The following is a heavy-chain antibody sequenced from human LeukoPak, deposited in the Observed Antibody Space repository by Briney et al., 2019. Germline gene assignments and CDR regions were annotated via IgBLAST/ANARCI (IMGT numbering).Heavy chain of an antibody. Sequence: GGPLRLSCAASGFTVSSSFMSWVRQAPGKGLEWVSIIYSGGTTYYADSVKGRFTISRDNSKNTLYLQMNSLRAEDTAVYFCARDDRIGAAGTFDNWGQGTLVTVSS. J-gene: IGHJ4*02. CDR3: ARDDRIGAAGTFDN. D-gene: IGHD6-13*01. V-gene: IGHV3-53*01. CDR1: GFTVSSSF. CDR2: IYSGGTT.